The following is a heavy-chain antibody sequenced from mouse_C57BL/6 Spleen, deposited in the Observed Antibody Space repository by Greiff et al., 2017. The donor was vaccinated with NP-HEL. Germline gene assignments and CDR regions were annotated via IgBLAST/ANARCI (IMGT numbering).Heavy chain of an antibody. V-gene: IGHV1-69*01. Sequence: QVQLKQPGAELVMPGASVKLSCKASGYTFTSYWMHWVKQRPGQGLEWIGEIDPSDSYTNYNQKFKGKSTLTVDKSSSTAYMQLSSLTSEDSAVYYCARRAYGNYFDVWGTGTTVTVSS. D-gene: IGHD2-10*02. J-gene: IGHJ1*03. CDR2: IDPSDSYT. CDR1: GYTFTSYW. CDR3: ARRAYGNYFDV.